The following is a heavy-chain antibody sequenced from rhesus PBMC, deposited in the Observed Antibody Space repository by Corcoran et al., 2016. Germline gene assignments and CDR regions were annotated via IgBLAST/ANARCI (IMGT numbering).Heavy chain of an antibody. Sequence: QVQLQESGPGVVKPSETLSLTCAVAGGSISGGYDWSWIRQPPGKGQEWIGYIYGSSGSTNYNPSLKNRVTISKDASKNEFSLKLSSVTAADTAVYYCASAPPYNFWTGFPDYWGQGVLVTVSS. CDR3: ASAPPYNFWTGFPDY. V-gene: IGHV4-76*01. J-gene: IGHJ4*01. D-gene: IGHD3-3*01. CDR2: IYGSSGST. CDR1: GGSISGGYD.